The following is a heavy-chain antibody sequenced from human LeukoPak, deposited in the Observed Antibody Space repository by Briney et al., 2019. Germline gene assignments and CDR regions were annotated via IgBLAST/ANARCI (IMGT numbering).Heavy chain of an antibody. CDR2: INGSGGNP. D-gene: IGHD6-19*01. CDR1: GFTFSSYC. Sequence: GGSLRLSCAASGFTFSSYCMSWVRQAPGKGLEWVSAINGSGGNPYYTDSVKGRFTISRDNSKNTLYLQINSLRAEDTAVYYCAKAVDGTGWYLFDYWGQGALVTVSS. J-gene: IGHJ4*02. CDR3: AKAVDGTGWYLFDY. V-gene: IGHV3-23*01.